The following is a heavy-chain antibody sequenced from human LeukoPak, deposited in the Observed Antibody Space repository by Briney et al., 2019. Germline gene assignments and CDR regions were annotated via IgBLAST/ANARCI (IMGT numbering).Heavy chain of an antibody. CDR2: ISSTGSTI. D-gene: IGHD3-3*01. CDR3: ARDRHDSFPMDV. V-gene: IGHV3-11*01. J-gene: IGHJ6*02. Sequence: GGSLRLSCAASGFTFSDYYMSWIRQAPGKGLEWVSYISSTGSTIYYADSVKGRFTLSRDNAKNSLYLQMNSLRAEDTAVYYCARDRHDSFPMDVWGQGTTVTVSS. CDR1: GFTFSDYY.